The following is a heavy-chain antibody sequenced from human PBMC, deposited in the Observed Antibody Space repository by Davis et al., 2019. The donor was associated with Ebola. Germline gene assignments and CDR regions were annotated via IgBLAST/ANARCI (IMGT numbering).Heavy chain of an antibody. Sequence: SQTLSLTCAVSGGSIRSGGYSWSWIRQPPGKGLEWIAYIYHSGSTYYNPSLKSRVTISVDRSKNQFSLKLSSVTAADTAVYYCARGGTGTVDYWGQGTLVTVSS. D-gene: IGHD1-1*01. J-gene: IGHJ4*02. CDR3: ARGGTGTVDY. CDR2: IYHSGST. V-gene: IGHV4-30-2*01. CDR1: GGSIRSGGYS.